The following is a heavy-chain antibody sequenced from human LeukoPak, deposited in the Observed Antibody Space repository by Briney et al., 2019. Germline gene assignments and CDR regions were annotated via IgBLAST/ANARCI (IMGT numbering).Heavy chain of an antibody. J-gene: IGHJ6*02. Sequence: GESLKISCKGSGYSFTSYWIGWVRQMPGKGLEWMGIIYPGDSDTRYSPSFQGQVTISADKSISTAYLQWSSLKASDTAMYYCARHLDYSGYERSVDYYHGMDVWGQGTTVTVSS. CDR1: GYSFTSYW. CDR2: IYPGDSDT. V-gene: IGHV5-51*01. CDR3: ARHLDYSGYERSVDYYHGMDV. D-gene: IGHD5-12*01.